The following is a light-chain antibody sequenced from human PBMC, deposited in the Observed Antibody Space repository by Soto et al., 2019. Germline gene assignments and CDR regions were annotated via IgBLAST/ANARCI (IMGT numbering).Light chain of an antibody. CDR1: HSVIIN. V-gene: IGKV3-20*01. CDR2: GTS. J-gene: IGKJ5*01. CDR3: QKSDT. Sequence: IVMTQSPAPLALSRGEGATLSCRASHSVIINLAWYQQKPGXXPRPLIYGTSSRATGIPDRFSGSGSGTDFTLTISRLELEDFAVYYCQKSDTFGQGTRLEIK.